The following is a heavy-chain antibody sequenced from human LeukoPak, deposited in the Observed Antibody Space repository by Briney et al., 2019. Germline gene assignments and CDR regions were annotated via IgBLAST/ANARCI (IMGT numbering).Heavy chain of an antibody. V-gene: IGHV3-23*01. CDR1: GFTFSSNA. CDR2: ISGSGGST. J-gene: IGHJ4*02. D-gene: IGHD3-3*01. CDR3: AKALRFLEWFRVDY. Sequence: GGSLRLSCAASGFTFSSNAMSWVRQAPGKGLEWVSAISGSGGSTYYADSVKGRFTISRDNSKNTLYLQMNSLRAEDTAVYYCAKALRFLEWFRVDYWGQGTLVTVSS.